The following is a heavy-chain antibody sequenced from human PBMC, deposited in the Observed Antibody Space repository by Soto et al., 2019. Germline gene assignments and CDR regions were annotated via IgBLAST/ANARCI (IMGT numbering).Heavy chain of an antibody. CDR1: GGSITSGGFF. D-gene: IGHD6-6*01. J-gene: IGHJ6*02. CDR2: IYYSGYT. CDR3: ARGSSPHYGMDV. Sequence: TLSLSCSVSGGSITSGGFFWSWVRQDPGEGLELIAYIYYSGYTYYHPSLKSRLSISMDTSKNQFSLKLSSVTAADTAVYYCARGSSPHYGMDVWGQGTTVTVSS. V-gene: IGHV4-31*03.